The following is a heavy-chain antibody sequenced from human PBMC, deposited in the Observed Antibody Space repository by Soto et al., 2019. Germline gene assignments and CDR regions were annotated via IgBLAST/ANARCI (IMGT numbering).Heavy chain of an antibody. J-gene: IGHJ6*02. CDR3: ARIKWGLDYYNGMDV. CDR1: GYSVSDYF. CDR2: INPKTAAT. Sequence: SVKVSCKASGYSVSDYFIQWVRQAPGQGLEWVAWINPKTAATNYAKKFQGRVSLTWDTSFSTAYMELTRLRPDDTAVYYCARIKWGLDYYNGMDVWGQGTTVTVSS. D-gene: IGHD1-26*01. V-gene: IGHV1-2*02.